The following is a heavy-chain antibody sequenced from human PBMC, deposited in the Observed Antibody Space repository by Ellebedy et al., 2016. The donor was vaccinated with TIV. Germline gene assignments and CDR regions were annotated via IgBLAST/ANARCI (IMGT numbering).Heavy chain of an antibody. CDR2: INDSGST. J-gene: IGHJ5*02. V-gene: IGHV4-39*01. Sequence: SETLSLXXTVSGDSMSNGNFYWGWIRQPPGKGLEWIGFINDSGSTYYNPSLKSRVTISVDTSNNQFSLKLASVTAADTAVFYCARIRYSSGWYSRCHDTWGQGTLVTVSS. CDR1: GDSMSNGNFY. CDR3: ARIRYSSGWYSRCHDT. D-gene: IGHD6-19*01.